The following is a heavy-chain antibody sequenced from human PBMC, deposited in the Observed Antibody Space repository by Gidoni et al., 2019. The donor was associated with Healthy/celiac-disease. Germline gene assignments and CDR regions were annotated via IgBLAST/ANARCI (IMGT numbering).Heavy chain of an antibody. CDR1: GYSFTSYW. CDR3: ARRGVLYGRDV. J-gene: IGHJ6*02. CDR2: IYPGDSDT. D-gene: IGHD1-1*01. V-gene: IGHV5-51*01. Sequence: EVHLVQSGAEVKKPGESLKISCTGSGYSFTSYWLGWVRHMSGKGLEWMGIIYPGDSDTRYSPSFQGKVTISADKSISTAYLQWSSLKASDTAMYYCARRGVLYGRDVWGQGTTVTVSS.